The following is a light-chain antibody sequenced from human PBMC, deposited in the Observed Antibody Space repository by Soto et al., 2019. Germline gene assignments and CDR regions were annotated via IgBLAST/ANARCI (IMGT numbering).Light chain of an antibody. J-gene: IGKJ1*01. V-gene: IGKV3-11*01. CDR2: DAS. Sequence: PGQGASLSCRASKSVGGDLVWYQQHPGQAPRPLIYDASNRATGIPPRFSGSGSGTDFTLTISSLEPEDFAVYYCQQRTNWPWTFGQGTKVEVK. CDR3: QQRTNWPWT. CDR1: KSVGGD.